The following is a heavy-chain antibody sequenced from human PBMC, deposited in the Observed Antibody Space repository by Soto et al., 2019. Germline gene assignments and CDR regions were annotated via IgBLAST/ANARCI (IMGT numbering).Heavy chain of an antibody. CDR1: GGTFRTAA. V-gene: IGHV1-69*12. D-gene: IGHD1-26*01. Sequence: QVQLEQSGAEVKKPGSSVKVSCKASGGTFRTAAISWVRQAPGQGLEWMGGIMPVFRTPDYAQKFQGRVTMTADDSTNTAYMELSGLRSDDTAVYYCARDSDRPQLGGNYYYILDVWGQGTTITVSS. CDR3: ARDSDRPQLGGNYYYILDV. J-gene: IGHJ6*02. CDR2: IMPVFRTP.